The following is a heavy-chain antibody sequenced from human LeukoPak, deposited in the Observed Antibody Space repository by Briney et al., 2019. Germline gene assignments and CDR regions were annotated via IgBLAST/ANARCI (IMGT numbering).Heavy chain of an antibody. Sequence: ASEKLSCNASGYTFTRYDINWVRRATGQGLEWMGWMNPNSGNTGYAQKFQGRVTMTRNTSISTAYMELSSLRSEDTAVYYCARGVGYDFWSGYYPYYYYYGMDVWGQGTTVTVSS. CDR2: MNPNSGNT. V-gene: IGHV1-8*01. J-gene: IGHJ6*02. CDR3: ARGVGYDFWSGYYPYYYYYGMDV. CDR1: GYTFTRYD. D-gene: IGHD3-3*01.